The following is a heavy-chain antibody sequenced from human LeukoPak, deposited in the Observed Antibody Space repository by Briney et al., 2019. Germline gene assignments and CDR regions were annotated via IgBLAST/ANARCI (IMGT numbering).Heavy chain of an antibody. J-gene: IGHJ4*02. D-gene: IGHD2-21*02. Sequence: GGSLRLSCAASGFSFSTYAMHWVRQAPGRGLEWVSLISYDGTNKFYADSVKGRFTISRDNSKNKLDLQMNSLRDEDTAVYYCARDLKYCSRSVGCVLDYWGQGTLVIVSS. V-gene: IGHV3-30*04. CDR3: ARDLKYCSRSVGCVLDY. CDR2: ISYDGTNK. CDR1: GFSFSTYA.